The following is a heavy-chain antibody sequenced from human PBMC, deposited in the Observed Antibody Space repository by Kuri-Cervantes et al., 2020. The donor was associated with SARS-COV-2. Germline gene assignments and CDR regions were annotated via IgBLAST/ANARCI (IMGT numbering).Heavy chain of an antibody. D-gene: IGHD3-22*01. CDR3: ATVYYDSSGYYYRWFDP. CDR2: FDPEDGET. CDR1: GGTFSSYA. V-gene: IGHV1-24*01. J-gene: IGHJ5*02. Sequence: ASVKVSCKASGGTFSSYAISWVRQAPGQGLEWMGGFDPEDGETIYAQKFQGRVTMTEDTSTDTAYMELSSLRSEDTAVYYCATVYYDSSGYYYRWFDPWGQGTLVTVSS.